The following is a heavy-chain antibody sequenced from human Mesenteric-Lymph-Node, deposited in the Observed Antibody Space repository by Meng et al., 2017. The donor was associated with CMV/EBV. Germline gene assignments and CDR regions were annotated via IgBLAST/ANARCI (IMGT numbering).Heavy chain of an antibody. Sequence: SETLSLTCTVSGGSISTYYWSWIRQPPGKGLEWIGEINHSGSTNYNPSLKSRVTISVDTSKNQFSLKLSSVTAADTAVYYCHYGGNSVDGAFDIWGQGTMVTVSS. CDR3: HYGGNSVDGAFDI. J-gene: IGHJ3*02. V-gene: IGHV4-34*03. D-gene: IGHD4-23*01. CDR1: GGSISTYY. CDR2: INHSGST.